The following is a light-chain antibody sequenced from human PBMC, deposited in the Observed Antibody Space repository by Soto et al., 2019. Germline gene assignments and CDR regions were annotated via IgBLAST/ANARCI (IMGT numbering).Light chain of an antibody. CDR3: MQALQAPIT. Sequence: DIVMTQSPLSLPVTPGEPDSISCRSSQSLLHSNGYNYLDWYLQKLGQSPQLLIYLGSNRASGVPDRFSGSGSGTDFTLKITRVEAEDVGVYYCMQALQAPITFGQGTRLEIK. J-gene: IGKJ5*01. CDR1: QSLLHSNGYNY. V-gene: IGKV2-28*01. CDR2: LGS.